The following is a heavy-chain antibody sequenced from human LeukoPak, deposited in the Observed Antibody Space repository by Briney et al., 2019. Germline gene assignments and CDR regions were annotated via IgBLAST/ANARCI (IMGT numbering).Heavy chain of an antibody. CDR2: ISSSGSTI. V-gene: IGHV3-48*04. CDR3: ARSAPGYDILTGYPRSYFDY. CDR1: GFTFSSFS. J-gene: IGHJ4*02. Sequence: GGSLRLSCAASGFTFSSFSMNWARQAPGKGLEWVSYISSSGSTIYYADSVKGRFTISRDNAKNSLYLQMNSLRAEDTAVYYCARSAPGYDILTGYPRSYFDYWGQGTLVTVSS. D-gene: IGHD3-9*01.